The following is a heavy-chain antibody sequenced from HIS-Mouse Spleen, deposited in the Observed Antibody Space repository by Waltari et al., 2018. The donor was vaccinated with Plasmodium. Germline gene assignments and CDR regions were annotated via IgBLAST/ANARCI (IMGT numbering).Heavy chain of an antibody. CDR1: GFTFGSYG. CDR3: AKEELGYYDFWSRPDY. CDR2: ISYDGSNK. D-gene: IGHD3-3*01. J-gene: IGHJ4*02. Sequence: QVQLVESGGGVVQPGRSLRLSCAASGFTFGSYGMHWVRQAPGKGLEWVAVISYDGSNKYYADSVKGRFTISRDNSKNTLYLQMNSLRAEDTAVYYCAKEELGYYDFWSRPDYWGQGTLVTVSS. V-gene: IGHV3-30*18.